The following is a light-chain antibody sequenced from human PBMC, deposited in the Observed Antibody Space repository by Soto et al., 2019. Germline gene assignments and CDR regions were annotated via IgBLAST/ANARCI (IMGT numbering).Light chain of an antibody. Sequence: IVMTESPATLSVSPGERATLQRASSQSVRSYLSWYRQKPGQAPRLLIHGASTRAPGIPARFSGSGSGTDFTLAISSLQSEDFAVYSCKQYDNWPHTFGKGTKVDIK. CDR1: QSVRSY. J-gene: IGKJ1*01. CDR3: KQYDNWPHT. CDR2: GAS. V-gene: IGKV3-15*01.